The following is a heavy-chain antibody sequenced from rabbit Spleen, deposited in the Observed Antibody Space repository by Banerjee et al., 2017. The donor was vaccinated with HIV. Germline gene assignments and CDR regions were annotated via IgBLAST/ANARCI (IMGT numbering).Heavy chain of an antibody. J-gene: IGHJ6*01. CDR1: GFSFSSSDY. D-gene: IGHD1-1*01. Sequence: QSLEESGGGLVQPEGSLTLTCKASGFSFSSSDYICWVRQAPGKGLEWIACIEVGSSGFSSSAPWAKGRFTISETSSTAVTLQVPRLTAADTATYFCARDTSSSFSSYGMDLWGPGALV. CDR3: ARDTSSSFSSYGMDL. V-gene: IGHV1S40*01. CDR2: IEVGSSGFS.